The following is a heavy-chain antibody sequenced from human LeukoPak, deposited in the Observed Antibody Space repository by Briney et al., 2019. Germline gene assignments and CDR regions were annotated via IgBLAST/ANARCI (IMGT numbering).Heavy chain of an antibody. J-gene: IGHJ3*01. V-gene: IGHV5-51*01. CDR1: GYSFTEYW. CDR3: ARLWGGTEPAEDAFDV. D-gene: IGHD1-14*01. Sequence: GESLKISCKGSGYSFTEYWIGWVRQVPGKGLEWMGIIYPGNSDTKYGPSLQGQATISADKSIGTAYLQWSSLKASDTGMYYGARLWGGTEPAEDAFDVWGQGTWVTVSS. CDR2: IYPGNSDT.